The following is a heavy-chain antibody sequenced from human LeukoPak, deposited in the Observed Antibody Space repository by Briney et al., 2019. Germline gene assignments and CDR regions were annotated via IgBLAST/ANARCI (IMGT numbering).Heavy chain of an antibody. CDR1: GGSFSGYY. CDR2: INHSGST. CDR3: ARTVAGKRPRPFDY. D-gene: IGHD6-19*01. V-gene: IGHV4-34*01. Sequence: PSETLSLTCAVYGGSFSGYYWSWIRQPPGKGLEWIGEINHSGSTNYNPSLKSRVTISVDTSKNQFSLKLSSVTAADTAVYYCARTVAGKRPRPFDYWGQGTLVTVSS. J-gene: IGHJ4*02.